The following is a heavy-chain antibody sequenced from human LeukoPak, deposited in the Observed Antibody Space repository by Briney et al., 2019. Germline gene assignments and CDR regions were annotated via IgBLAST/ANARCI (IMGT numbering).Heavy chain of an antibody. CDR2: VYTGDNT. CDR1: GFTVSDNY. Sequence: GGSLRLSCAASGFTVSDNYMSWVRQAPGKGLEWVSVVYTGDNTYYAGSVKGRFTISRDNSKNTLHLQMNNLRAEDTAVYYCAKTGGPWDWGQGTLVTVSS. D-gene: IGHD7-27*01. V-gene: IGHV3-53*01. CDR3: AKTGGPWD. J-gene: IGHJ4*02.